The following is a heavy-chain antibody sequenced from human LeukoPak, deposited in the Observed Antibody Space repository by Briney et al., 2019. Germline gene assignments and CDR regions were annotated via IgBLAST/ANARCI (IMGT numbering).Heavy chain of an antibody. V-gene: IGHV6-1*01. CDR1: GDSVSSNSAA. J-gene: IGHJ3*02. CDR3: VRVGGAEQQLVLDAFDI. CDR2: TYYRSKWYN. Sequence: SQTLSLTCAISGDSVSSNSAAWNWIRQSPSRGLEWLGRTYYRSKWYNDYAVSVKSRITINPDTSKNQFSLQLNSVTPEDTAVYYCVRVGGAEQQLVLDAFDIWGQGTMVTVSS. D-gene: IGHD6-13*01.